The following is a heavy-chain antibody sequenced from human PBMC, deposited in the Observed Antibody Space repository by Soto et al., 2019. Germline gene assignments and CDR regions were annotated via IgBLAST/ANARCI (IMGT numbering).Heavy chain of an antibody. CDR3: ARRDYDFWNGFDP. J-gene: IGHJ5*02. D-gene: IGHD3-3*01. Sequence: QLQLQESGPGLVKPSETLSLTCTVSGGSISSSSYYWGWIRQPPGQGLGWIGSIYYSGSTYYNPSLKGRVTISVDTSKSQFSLKLSSVTAADTAVYYCARRDYDFWNGFDPWGQGTLVTVSS. CDR2: IYYSGST. V-gene: IGHV4-39*01. CDR1: GGSISSSSYY.